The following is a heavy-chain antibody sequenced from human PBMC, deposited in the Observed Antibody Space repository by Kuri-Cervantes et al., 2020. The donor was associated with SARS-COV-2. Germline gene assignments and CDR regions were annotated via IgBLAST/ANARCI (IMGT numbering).Heavy chain of an antibody. D-gene: IGHD3-22*01. J-gene: IGHJ3*02. CDR1: GGSVSSGSYY. V-gene: IGHV4-61*01. CDR3: ARDHLPQTYYYDSSGSHAFDI. Sequence: GSLRLSCTVSGGSVSSGSYYWSWIRQPPGKGLEWIGYIYYSGSTYYNPSLKSRVTISVDTSKNQFSLKLSSVTAADTAVYYCARDHLPQTYYYDSSGSHAFDIWGQGTMVTVS. CDR2: IYYSGST.